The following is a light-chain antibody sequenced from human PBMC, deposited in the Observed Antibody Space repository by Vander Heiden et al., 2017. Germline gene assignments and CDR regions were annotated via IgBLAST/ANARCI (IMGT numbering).Light chain of an antibody. J-gene: IGKJ4*01. V-gene: IGKV3-15*01. CDR1: QSVSSN. Sequence: EIVMTQSPATLPASPGERATLSCRSSQSVSSNLACYQQKPGQAPRLLIYGASTRATGIPARFSGSGSGTEFTLAISSLQSEDFAVYYCQQYNNWPPGTFGGGTKVEIK. CDR2: GAS. CDR3: QQYNNWPPGT.